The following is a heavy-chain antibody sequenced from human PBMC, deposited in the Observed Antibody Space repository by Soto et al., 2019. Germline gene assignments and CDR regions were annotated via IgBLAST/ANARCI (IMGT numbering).Heavy chain of an antibody. CDR1: GYTFTSYG. CDR3: ARDITSIVVVTYGMDV. D-gene: IGHD3-22*01. V-gene: IGHV1-18*01. CDR2: ISAYNGNT. Sequence: QVQLVQSGAEVKKPGASVKVSCKASGYTFTSYGISWVRQAPGQGLEWMGWISAYNGNTNYAQKLQGRVTMTTDTSTRTAYMELRSLRSDDTAVYYCARDITSIVVVTYGMDVWGQGTTVTVSS. J-gene: IGHJ6*02.